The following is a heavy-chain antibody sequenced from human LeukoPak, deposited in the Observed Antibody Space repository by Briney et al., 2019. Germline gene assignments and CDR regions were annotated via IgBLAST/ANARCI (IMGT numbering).Heavy chain of an antibody. CDR2: RSSGGSP. D-gene: IGHD1-26*01. V-gene: IGHV3-30*18. J-gene: IGHJ4*02. Sequence: GRSLRLSCAASGFTVSSYGMHWVRQAPGKGLEWVAVRSSGGSPYYADSVKGRFTISRDNSKNTLYLQMNSLRAEDTAVYYCAKDPKVGATTDFAYWGQGTLVTVSS. CDR1: GFTVSSYG. CDR3: AKDPKVGATTDFAY.